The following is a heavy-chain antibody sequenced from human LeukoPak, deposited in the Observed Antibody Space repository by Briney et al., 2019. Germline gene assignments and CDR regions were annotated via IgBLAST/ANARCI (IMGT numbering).Heavy chain of an antibody. J-gene: IGHJ4*02. CDR3: ARTPPGGDVDH. CDR1: GYNFTDYY. Sequence: GASVKVSCKTSGYNFTDYYMHWVRQAPGQGLEWMGWINSNSGGTNSAQKFQGRVTITRNTPLSTAYMELSSLRSEDTAVYYCARTPPGGDVDHWGEGTLVTVSS. D-gene: IGHD3-16*01. CDR2: INSNSGGT. V-gene: IGHV1-2*02.